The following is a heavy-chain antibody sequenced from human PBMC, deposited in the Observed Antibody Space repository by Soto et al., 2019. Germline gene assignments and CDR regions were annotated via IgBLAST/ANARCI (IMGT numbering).Heavy chain of an antibody. CDR1: GFTFSSYA. CDR2: ISGSGGST. CDR3: AKDYALHDSSGYHGFHFDY. J-gene: IGHJ4*02. Sequence: GGSLRLSCAASGFTFSSYAMSWVRQAPGKGLEWVSAISGSGGSTYYADSVKGRFTISRDNSKNTLYLQMNSLRAEDTAVYYCAKDYALHDSSGYHGFHFDYWGQGTLVTVSS. D-gene: IGHD3-22*01. V-gene: IGHV3-23*01.